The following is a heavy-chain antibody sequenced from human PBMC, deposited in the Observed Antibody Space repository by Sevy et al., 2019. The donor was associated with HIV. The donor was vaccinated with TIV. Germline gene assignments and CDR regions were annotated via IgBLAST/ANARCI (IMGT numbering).Heavy chain of an antibody. Sequence: GGSLRLSCAATGFTFSNYAMHWVRQAPGKGMEWVAIIWSDGAYQYHGDSVKGRFTNSQDNSKNTLYLQMNNVRVEDTAVYYCARGGYYYDNAAYYALDSWGQGTLVTVSS. CDR2: IWSDGAYQ. J-gene: IGHJ4*02. D-gene: IGHD3-22*01. V-gene: IGHV3-33*01. CDR1: GFTFSNYA. CDR3: ARGGYYYDNAAYYALDS.